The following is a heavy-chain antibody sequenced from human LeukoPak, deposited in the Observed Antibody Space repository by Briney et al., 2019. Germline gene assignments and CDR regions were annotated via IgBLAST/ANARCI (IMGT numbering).Heavy chain of an antibody. CDR1: GYSISSGYY. D-gene: IGHD3-3*01. CDR2: IYHSGST. J-gene: IGHJ4*02. CDR3: ARDRTGNYDFWIDSSSPFDY. V-gene: IGHV4-38-2*02. Sequence: PSETLSLTCTVSGYSISSGYYWAWIRPPPGKGLGWIGIIYHSGSTYYNPSLKSRVTISVDTSKNQFSLKLSSVSAADTAVYYCARDRTGNYDFWIDSSSPFDYWSQGTLPTVSS.